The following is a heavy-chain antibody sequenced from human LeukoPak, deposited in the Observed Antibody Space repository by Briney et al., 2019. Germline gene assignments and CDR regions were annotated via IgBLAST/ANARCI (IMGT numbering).Heavy chain of an antibody. Sequence: PSETLSLTCAVSGYSISSGYYWGWIRQPPGKGLEWIGSIYHSGSTYYNPSLKSRVTISVDTSKNQFSLKLNSVTAADTAVYYRARQGGSYYGNWFDPWDQGTLVTVSS. D-gene: IGHD1-26*01. V-gene: IGHV4-38-2*01. CDR2: IYHSGST. J-gene: IGHJ5*02. CDR1: GYSISSGYY. CDR3: ARQGGSYYGNWFDP.